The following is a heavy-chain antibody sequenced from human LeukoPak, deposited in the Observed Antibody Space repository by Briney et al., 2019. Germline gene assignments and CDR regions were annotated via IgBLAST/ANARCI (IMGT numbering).Heavy chain of an antibody. CDR2: INHSGST. CDR3: ARGSLRLDY. V-gene: IGHV4-34*01. Sequence: SETLSLTCAVYGGSFSGYYWSWIRQPPGKGLEWIGEINHSGSTNYNPSLKSRVTISVDTSKNQFSLKLSSVTAADTAVYYCARGSLRLDYWGQGTLVTVSS. J-gene: IGHJ4*02. D-gene: IGHD4-17*01. CDR1: GGSFSGYY.